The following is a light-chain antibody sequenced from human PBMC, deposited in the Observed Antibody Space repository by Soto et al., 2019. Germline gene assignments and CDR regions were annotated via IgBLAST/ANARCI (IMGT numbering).Light chain of an antibody. CDR3: SSYSSSDTVV. CDR2: EVT. Sequence: QSVLTQPPSVSGSPGQSVTISCTGTSSDVGSYNRVSWYQQPPGTVPKLMIFEVTNRPSGVPDRFSGSKSGNTASLTISGLQAEDEADYYCSSYSSSDTVVFGGGTQLTVL. CDR1: SSDVGSYNR. J-gene: IGLJ2*01. V-gene: IGLV2-18*02.